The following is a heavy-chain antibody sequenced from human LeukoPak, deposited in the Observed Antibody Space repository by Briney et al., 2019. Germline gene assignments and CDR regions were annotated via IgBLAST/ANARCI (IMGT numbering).Heavy chain of an antibody. Sequence: PSETLSLTCAVSGGSIATYYWSWMRQPPGKGLEWIGYLFYTGSTTYNPSLKSRVTISLDTSKSQFSLKLSSVTAADTAVYYCAAYTGSYSSWFDPWGQGTLVTVSS. J-gene: IGHJ5*02. CDR2: LFYTGST. D-gene: IGHD1-26*01. CDR3: AAYTGSYSSWFDP. V-gene: IGHV4-59*08. CDR1: GGSIATYY.